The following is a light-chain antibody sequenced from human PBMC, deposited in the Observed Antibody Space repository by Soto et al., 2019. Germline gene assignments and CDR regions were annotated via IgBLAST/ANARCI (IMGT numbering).Light chain of an antibody. CDR2: DVS. CDR3: CSYAGSDTHYV. J-gene: IGLJ1*01. Sequence: QSALTQPRSVSGSPGQSVTISCTGTSSDVGGYNSVSWYQQHPDKAPKFMIYDVSKRPSGVPDRLSGSKSGNTASLTISGLQAEDEADYYCCSYAGSDTHYVFGTGTKLTVL. CDR1: SSDVGGYNS. V-gene: IGLV2-11*01.